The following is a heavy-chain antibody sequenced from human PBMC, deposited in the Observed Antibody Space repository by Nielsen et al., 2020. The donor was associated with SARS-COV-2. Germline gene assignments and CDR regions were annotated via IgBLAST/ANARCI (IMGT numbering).Heavy chain of an antibody. CDR3: ARLQSSTGGGMDV. V-gene: IGHV5-51*01. Sequence: GESLKISCQGSGYNFATYWIAWVRQMPGKGLEWMGVVYPGDSDTRYSPSFQGQVIISFDKSITTAYLQWNSLQASDSAMYYCARLQSSTGGGMDVWGQGTPVTVSS. CDR2: VYPGDSDT. D-gene: IGHD6-13*01. J-gene: IGHJ6*02. CDR1: GYNFATYW.